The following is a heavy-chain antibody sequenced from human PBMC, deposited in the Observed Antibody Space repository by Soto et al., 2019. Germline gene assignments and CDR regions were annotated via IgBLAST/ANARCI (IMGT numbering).Heavy chain of an antibody. V-gene: IGHV1-69*01. J-gene: IGHJ5*02. CDR2: IIPIFGTA. Sequence: QVQLVQSGAEVKKPGSSVKVSCKASGGTFSSYAISWVRQAPGQGLEWMGGIIPIFGTANYAQKFQGRVTISADESTGTAYMELSSLRSEDTAVYYCARPRYDFWSGYFQSWFDPWGQGTLVTVSS. D-gene: IGHD3-3*01. CDR1: GGTFSSYA. CDR3: ARPRYDFWSGYFQSWFDP.